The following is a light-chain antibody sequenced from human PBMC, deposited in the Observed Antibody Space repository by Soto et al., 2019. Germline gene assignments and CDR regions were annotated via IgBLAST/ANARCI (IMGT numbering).Light chain of an antibody. CDR3: QQAYSFPLT. CDR2: AAS. J-gene: IGKJ4*01. V-gene: IGKV1-12*01. Sequence: DIQMTQSPSSVSASVGDRVTITCRASQVISSWLAWYQQKPGKAPKLLIYAASSVQGGVQSRFSRSRSGTDFTLTISSLQPEDFAPYYCQQAYSFPLTFGGGTKVEIK. CDR1: QVISSW.